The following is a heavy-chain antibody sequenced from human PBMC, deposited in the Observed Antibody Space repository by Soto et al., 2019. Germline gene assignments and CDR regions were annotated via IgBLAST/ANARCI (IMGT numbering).Heavy chain of an antibody. D-gene: IGHD3-3*01. CDR1: GYTFSSYG. CDR2: ISAYNGNT. J-gene: IGHJ6*04. CDR3: ARDLITIFGVVITTYYYGMDV. V-gene: IGHV1-18*01. Sequence: VASVKVSCKASGYTFSSYGISWVRQAPGQGLEWMGWISAYNGNTNYAQKLQGRVTMTTDTSTSTAYMELRSLRSDDTAVYYCARDLITIFGVVITTYYYGMDVWGEVPTFPVSS.